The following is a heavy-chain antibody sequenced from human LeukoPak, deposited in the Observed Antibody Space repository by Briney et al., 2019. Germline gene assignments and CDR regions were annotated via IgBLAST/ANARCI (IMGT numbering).Heavy chain of an antibody. CDR3: ARDYRSGSYSGGATDY. J-gene: IGHJ4*02. CDR1: GFTFSSYA. V-gene: IGHV3-30*04. D-gene: IGHD1-26*01. Sequence: GRSLRLSCAASGFTFSSYAMHWVRQAPGKGLEWVALISYDGTNKYYADSVKGRFTISRDNSKNTLYLQMNSLRTDDTAVYFCARDYRSGSYSGGATDYWGQGTLVTVSS. CDR2: ISYDGTNK.